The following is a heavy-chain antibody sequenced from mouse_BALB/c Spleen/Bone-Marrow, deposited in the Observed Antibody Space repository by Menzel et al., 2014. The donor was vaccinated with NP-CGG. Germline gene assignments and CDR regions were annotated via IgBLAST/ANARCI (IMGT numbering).Heavy chain of an antibody. CDR2: ISNGGGST. V-gene: IGHV5-12-2*01. Sequence: EVQGVESGGGLVQPGGSLKLSCAASGFTFSSYTMSWVRQTPEKRLDWVAYISNGGGSTYYPDTVKGRFTISRDNAKDTLHLQMSSLKSEDTAMYYCARGNGFAYWGQGTLVTVSA. CDR1: GFTFSSYT. CDR3: ARGNGFAY. J-gene: IGHJ3*01.